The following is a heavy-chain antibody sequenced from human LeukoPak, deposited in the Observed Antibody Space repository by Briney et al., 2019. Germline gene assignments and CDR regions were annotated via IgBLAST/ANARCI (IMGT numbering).Heavy chain of an antibody. CDR3: ARAGSRDDAFDI. Sequence: SETLSLTCAVYGGSFSGYYWGWIRQPPGKGLEWIGEINHSGSTNYNPSLKSRVTISVDTSKNQFSLKLSSVTAADTAVYYCARAGSRDDAFDIWGQGTMVTVSS. CDR1: GGSFSGYY. V-gene: IGHV4-34*01. CDR2: INHSGST. J-gene: IGHJ3*02. D-gene: IGHD3-10*01.